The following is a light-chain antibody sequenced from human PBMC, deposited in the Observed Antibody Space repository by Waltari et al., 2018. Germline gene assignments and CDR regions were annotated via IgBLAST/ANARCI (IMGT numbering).Light chain of an antibody. CDR2: DVS. J-gene: IGLJ2*01. CDR3: NSYAGSNSVL. CDR1: SRYLGGSNC. V-gene: IGLV2-8*01. Sequence: QSALTQPPSPPGSPGQSVTLSCPGTSRYLGGSNCSPWYQQPPGKAPKLMIYDVSKRPSGVPDRFSGSKSGNTAYLTVSGLQAEDEADYYCNSYAGSNSVLFGAGTKLTVL.